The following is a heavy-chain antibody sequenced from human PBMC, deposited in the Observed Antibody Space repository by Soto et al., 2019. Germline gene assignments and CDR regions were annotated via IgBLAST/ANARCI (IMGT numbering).Heavy chain of an antibody. V-gene: IGHV1-8*01. CDR3: ARRRLYYGMDV. CDR1: GYTFTTSD. Sequence: QVQLVQSGAEVKKPGASVKVSCKASGYTFTTSDINWVRQAPGQGLEWMGWMNPNSIDTAYAQKFQGRVTMTRNTSISTAYMELSSLTSEDTAVYYCARRRLYYGMDVWGQGATVTVSS. J-gene: IGHJ6*02. D-gene: IGHD1-1*01. CDR2: MNPNSIDT.